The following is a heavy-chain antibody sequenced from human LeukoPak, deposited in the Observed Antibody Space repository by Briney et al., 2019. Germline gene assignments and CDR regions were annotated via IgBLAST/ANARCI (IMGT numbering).Heavy chain of an antibody. J-gene: IGHJ4*02. CDR1: GGSFSGYY. CDR2: INHSGST. CDR3: ARGGGDGYKSPFDY. V-gene: IGHV4-34*01. D-gene: IGHD3-16*01. Sequence: SETLSLTCAVYGGSFSGYYWSWIRQPPGKGLEWIGEINHSGSTNYNPSLKSRVTISVDTSKNQFSLKLSSVTAADTAVYYCARGGGDGYKSPFDYWGQGTLVTVSS.